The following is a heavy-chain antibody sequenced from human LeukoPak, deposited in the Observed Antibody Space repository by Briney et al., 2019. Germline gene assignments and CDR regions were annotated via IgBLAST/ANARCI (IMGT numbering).Heavy chain of an antibody. J-gene: IGHJ4*02. Sequence: ASVKVSCKASGYTFTGYYVHWVRQAPGQGLEWMGWINPNSGGTNYAQKFQGRVTMTRDTSISTAYMELSRLRSDDTAVYYCARALVAAMRPIDYWGQGTLVTVSS. CDR2: INPNSGGT. D-gene: IGHD2-15*01. V-gene: IGHV1-2*02. CDR1: GYTFTGYY. CDR3: ARALVAAMRPIDY.